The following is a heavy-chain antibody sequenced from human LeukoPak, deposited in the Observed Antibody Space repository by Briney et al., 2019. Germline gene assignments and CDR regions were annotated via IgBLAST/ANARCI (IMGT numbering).Heavy chain of an antibody. V-gene: IGHV1-18*01. CDR1: GYTFTSYG. CDR3: AREDIVVVVAATRTEHYYYYYGMDV. Sequence: ASVKVSCKASGYTFTSYGISWVRQAPGQGLEWMGWISAYNGNTNYAQKLQGRVTMTTDTSTSTAYMELRSLRSDDTAVYYCAREDIVVVVAATRTEHYYYYYGMDVWGQGTTVTVSS. CDR2: ISAYNGNT. J-gene: IGHJ6*02. D-gene: IGHD2-15*01.